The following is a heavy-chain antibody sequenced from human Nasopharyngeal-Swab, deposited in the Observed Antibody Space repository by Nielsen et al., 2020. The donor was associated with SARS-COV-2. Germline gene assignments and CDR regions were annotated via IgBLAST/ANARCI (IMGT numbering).Heavy chain of an antibody. Sequence: ASVKVSCKASGYTFTSYDINWVRQATGQGLEWMGWMNPNSGNTGYAQKFQGRVTITRNTSLSTAYMELSSLRSEDTAVYYCARVSEKWFGELLGHYYYGMDVWGQGTTVTVSS. J-gene: IGHJ6*02. D-gene: IGHD3-10*01. CDR1: GYTFTSYD. CDR3: ARVSEKWFGELLGHYYYGMDV. V-gene: IGHV1-8*03. CDR2: MNPNSGNT.